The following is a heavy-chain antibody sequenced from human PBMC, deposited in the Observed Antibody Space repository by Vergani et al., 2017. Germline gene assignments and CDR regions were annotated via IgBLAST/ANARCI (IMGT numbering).Heavy chain of an antibody. CDR1: GGSISSSSHF. D-gene: IGHD3-16*01. Sequence: QLQLHKSGPGLVKPSETLSLTCTLSGGSISSSSHFWGWLRQTPGKGLEWSGSMYYTGSAYYNPSLKSRVSISVDASKNQFSLKLSSVTAADTAVYYCARHDSGHYDASYYGLDVWGQGTTVTVSS. J-gene: IGHJ6*02. CDR3: ARHDSGHYDASYYGLDV. CDR2: MYYTGSA. V-gene: IGHV4-39*01.